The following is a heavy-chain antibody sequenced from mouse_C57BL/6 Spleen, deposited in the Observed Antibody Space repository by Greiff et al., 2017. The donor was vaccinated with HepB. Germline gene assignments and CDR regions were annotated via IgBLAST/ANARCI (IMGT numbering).Heavy chain of an antibody. Sequence: EVQLVESGPELVKPGASVKIPCKASGYTFTDYNMDWVKQSHGKSLEWIGDINPNNGGTIYNQKFKGKATLTVDKSSSTAYMELRSLTSEDTAVYYCARYGSSYGYFDVWGTGTTVTVSS. D-gene: IGHD1-1*01. CDR3: ARYGSSYGYFDV. V-gene: IGHV1-18*01. J-gene: IGHJ1*03. CDR1: GYTFTDYN. CDR2: INPNNGGT.